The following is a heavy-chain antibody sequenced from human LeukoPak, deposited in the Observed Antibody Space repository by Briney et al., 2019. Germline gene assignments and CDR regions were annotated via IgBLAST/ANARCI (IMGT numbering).Heavy chain of an antibody. CDR3: ARDRNYGDYHLYYYYGMDV. J-gene: IGHJ6*02. V-gene: IGHV3-7*01. CDR1: GFTSSSYW. D-gene: IGHD4-17*01. Sequence: GGSLRLSCAASGFTSSSYWMSWVRQAPGKGLEWVANIKQDGSEKYYVDSVKGRFTISRDNAKNSLYLQMNSLRAEDTAVYYCARDRNYGDYHLYYYYGMDVWGQGTTVTVSS. CDR2: IKQDGSEK.